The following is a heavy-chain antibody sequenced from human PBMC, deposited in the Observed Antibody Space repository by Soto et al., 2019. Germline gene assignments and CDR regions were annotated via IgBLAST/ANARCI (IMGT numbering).Heavy chain of an antibody. CDR1: GYTFTSYD. Sequence: QVQLVQSGAEVKKPGASVKVSCKASGYTFTSYDINWVRQATGQGLEWMGWMNPNSGNTGYAQKFQGRVTMTRNTSISTAYMELSSLRSEDTAVYYCARPFAGNDGDYGNYYYYYMDVWGKGTTVTVSS. D-gene: IGHD4-17*01. J-gene: IGHJ6*03. CDR2: MNPNSGNT. V-gene: IGHV1-8*01. CDR3: ARPFAGNDGDYGNYYYYYMDV.